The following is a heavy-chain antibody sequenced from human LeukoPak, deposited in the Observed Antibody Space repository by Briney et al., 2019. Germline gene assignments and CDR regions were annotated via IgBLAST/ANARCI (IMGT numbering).Heavy chain of an antibody. V-gene: IGHV3-7*01. D-gene: IGHD7-27*01. CDR2: IKQDGGEK. J-gene: IGHJ3*02. CDR1: GFTFSNYW. Sequence: GGSLRLSCAASGFTFSNYWMNWVRQAPGKGLEWVANIKQDGGEKSYVDSVKGRFTISRDDAKNSLYLQMNSLRAEDTAVYYCARELGNDAFDIWGQGTMVIVSS. CDR3: ARELGNDAFDI.